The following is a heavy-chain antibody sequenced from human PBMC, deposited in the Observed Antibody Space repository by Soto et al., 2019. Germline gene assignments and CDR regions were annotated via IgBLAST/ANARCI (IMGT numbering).Heavy chain of an antibody. V-gene: IGHV1-46*01. D-gene: IGHD2-2*01. Sequence: GASVKVSCKASGYTFPTYYMHWVRQAPGQGLEWMGIINPSGGSTSYAQKFQGRVTMTRDTSTSTVYMEVSSLRSEDTAVYYCARVVGVVPGAPHRDNYYYYAMDVWGQGTTVTVSS. CDR3: ARVVGVVPGAPHRDNYYYYAMDV. CDR1: GYTFPTYY. J-gene: IGHJ6*02. CDR2: INPSGGST.